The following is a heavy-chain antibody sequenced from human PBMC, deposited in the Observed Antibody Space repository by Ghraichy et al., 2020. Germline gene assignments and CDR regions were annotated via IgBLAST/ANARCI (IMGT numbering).Heavy chain of an antibody. CDR1: GGSISSYY. Sequence: SETLSLTCTVSGGSISSYYWSWIRQPPGKGLEWIGYIYTSGSTNYNPSLKSRVTTSVDTSKNQFSLKLSSVTAADTAVYYCARRLVAVAGRWYFDLWGRGTLVTVSS. V-gene: IGHV4-4*09. J-gene: IGHJ2*01. CDR2: IYTSGST. CDR3: ARRLVAVAGRWYFDL. D-gene: IGHD6-19*01.